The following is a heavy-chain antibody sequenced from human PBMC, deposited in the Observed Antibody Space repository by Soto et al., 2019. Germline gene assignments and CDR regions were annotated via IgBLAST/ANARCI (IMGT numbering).Heavy chain of an antibody. CDR3: ARDYEDSSSWSRRGYYYYGMDV. Sequence: ASVKVSCKASGYTFTGYYMHWVRQAPGQGLEWMGWINPNSGGTNYAQKFQGWVTMTRDTSISTAYMELSRQRSDDTAVYYCARDYEDSSSWSRRGYYYYGMDVWGQGTTVTVSS. CDR2: INPNSGGT. D-gene: IGHD6-13*01. J-gene: IGHJ6*02. CDR1: GYTFTGYY. V-gene: IGHV1-2*04.